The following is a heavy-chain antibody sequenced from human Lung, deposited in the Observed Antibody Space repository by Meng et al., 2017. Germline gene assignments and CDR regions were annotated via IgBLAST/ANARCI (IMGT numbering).Heavy chain of an antibody. J-gene: IGHJ4*02. Sequence: QVPLQQWGAGLLEASETLSLTCVVSGGSFSDYYWSWIRSPPGKGLEWIGEINHSGSTNYNPSLESRATISVDTSQNNLSLKLSSVTAADSAVYYCARGPTTMAHDFDYWGQGTLVTVSS. CDR1: GGSFSDYY. CDR3: ARGPTTMAHDFDY. CDR2: INHSGST. V-gene: IGHV4-34*01. D-gene: IGHD4-11*01.